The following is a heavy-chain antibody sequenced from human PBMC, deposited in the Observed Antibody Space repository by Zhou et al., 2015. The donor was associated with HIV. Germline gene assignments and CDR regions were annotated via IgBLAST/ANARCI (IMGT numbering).Heavy chain of an antibody. V-gene: IGHV1-69*06. CDR3: ARDRGGATRPDWRYFDL. CDR1: GGTFSNHG. J-gene: IGHJ2*01. Sequence: QVQLVQSGAEVKKPGSSVKVSCKASGGTFSNHGISWVRQAPGQGLEWMGGIIPVFGTATYAQKFQGRVTITADRSTSTAYMDLRSLRSEDTAVYYCARDRGGATRPDWRYFDLWGRGTLVTVSS. D-gene: IGHD6-6*01. CDR2: IIPVFGTA.